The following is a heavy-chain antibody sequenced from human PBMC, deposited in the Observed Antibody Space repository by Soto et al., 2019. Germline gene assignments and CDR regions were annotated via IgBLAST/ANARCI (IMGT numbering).Heavy chain of an antibody. CDR2: AYYMYKWYN. CDR1: GDSLSRNPAT. D-gene: IGHD3-10*01. CDR3: VRAELYHYGSASNLGGMDV. J-gene: IGHJ6*02. V-gene: IGHV6-1*01. Sequence: PSQTLSLSSAISGDSLSRNPATRNWTRQSTSRGRELLGRAYYMYKWYNDHAVSVKGRITVNPARSKNHFTLKLYSVTPKDTAVYYCVRAELYHYGSASNLGGMDVWGQGTTVTVSS.